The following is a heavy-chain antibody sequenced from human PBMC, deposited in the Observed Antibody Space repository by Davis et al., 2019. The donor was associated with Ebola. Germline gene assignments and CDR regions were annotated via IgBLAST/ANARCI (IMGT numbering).Heavy chain of an antibody. D-gene: IGHD5-24*01. V-gene: IGHV3-74*01. J-gene: IGHJ4*02. CDR2: INSDGFST. CDR1: GLTFSSYW. CDR3: ALSRDGYIDH. Sequence: HTGGSLRLSCAASGLTFSSYWMHWVRQAPGKGLVWVSRINSDGFSTGYADSVKGRFTISSDNAKNTLFLQMNSLSAEDTAVYYWALSRDGYIDHWGQGTLVTVSS.